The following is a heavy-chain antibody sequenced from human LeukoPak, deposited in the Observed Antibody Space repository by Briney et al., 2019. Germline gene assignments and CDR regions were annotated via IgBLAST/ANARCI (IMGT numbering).Heavy chain of an antibody. CDR1: GFTFSNYA. J-gene: IGHJ4*02. Sequence: PGGSLRLSCAASGFTFSNYAMNWARQAPGKGLEWVSAISGSGASTYYADSVKGRFTISRDNSKNTLYLQMNSLRAEDTAIYYCAKAALRYQLLSSLDYWGQGTLVTVSS. CDR3: AKAALRYQLLSSLDY. D-gene: IGHD2-2*01. V-gene: IGHV3-23*01. CDR2: ISGSGAST.